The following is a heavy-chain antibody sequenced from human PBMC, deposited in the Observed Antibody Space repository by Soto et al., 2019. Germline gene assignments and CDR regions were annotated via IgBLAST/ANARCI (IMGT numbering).Heavy chain of an antibody. CDR3: AKDAVYNDGLWLMDH. D-gene: IGHD2-21*01. CDR1: GLPHSSFA. CDR2: IYGSGRGI. J-gene: IGHJ4*02. V-gene: IGHV3-23*05. Sequence: EVQLLESGGGLVQPGGSLRLSCTASGLPHSSFAMMWVRQAPGKGLECVSGIYGSGRGIEYADSVKGRFTISRDNSKNTVYLQITDLRADDTAVYYCAKDAVYNDGLWLMDHWGQGTQVTVSS.